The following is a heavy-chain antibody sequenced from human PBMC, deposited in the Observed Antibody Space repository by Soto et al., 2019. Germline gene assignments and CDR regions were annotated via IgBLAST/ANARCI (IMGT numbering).Heavy chain of an antibody. J-gene: IGHJ6*02. V-gene: IGHV3-49*03. CDR1: GFTFGDYA. CDR3: TRGTIHLQYYYYGMDV. CDR2: IRSKAYGGTT. Sequence: GGSLRLSCTASGFTFGDYAMSWFRQAPGKGLEWVGFIRSKAYGGTTEYAASVKGRFTISRDDSKSIAYLQMNSLKTEDTAVYYCTRGTIHLQYYYYGMDVWGQGTTVTVSS. D-gene: IGHD3-3*01.